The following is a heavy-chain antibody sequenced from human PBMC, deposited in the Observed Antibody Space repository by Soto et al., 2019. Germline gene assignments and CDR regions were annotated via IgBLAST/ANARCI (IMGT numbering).Heavy chain of an antibody. Sequence: EVRLAESGGGVIHPGGSLRLSCAVSGLDVKAIYMSWLRRAPGKGLEWVAGLHTFGEGYYADFAAGRFTIARHESENTLLLEMIDLKIEDTAIYYCARDKDFGDYTFDLWGQETLVTVSS. CDR3: ARDKDFGDYTFDL. J-gene: IGHJ4*02. CDR2: LHTFGEG. V-gene: IGHV3-53*01. CDR1: GLDVKAIY. D-gene: IGHD4-17*01.